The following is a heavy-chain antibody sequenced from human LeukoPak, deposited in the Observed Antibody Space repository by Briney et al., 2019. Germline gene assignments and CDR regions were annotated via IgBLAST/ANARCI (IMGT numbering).Heavy chain of an antibody. CDR3: ARDPYHYDSSGYHGY. J-gene: IGHJ4*02. CDR1: GFTFSSYW. Sequence: GGSLRLSCAASGFTFSSYWMSWVRQAPGKGLEWVANIKQDGSEKYYVDSVKGRFTISRDNAKNSLYLQMNSLRAEDTAVYYCARDPYHYDSSGYHGYWGQGTLVTVSS. D-gene: IGHD3-22*01. V-gene: IGHV3-7*01. CDR2: IKQDGSEK.